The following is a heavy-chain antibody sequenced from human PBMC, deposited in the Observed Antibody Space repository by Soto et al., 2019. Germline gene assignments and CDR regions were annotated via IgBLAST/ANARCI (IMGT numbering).Heavy chain of an antibody. J-gene: IGHJ4*02. CDR3: ARSRKGSSSYYFDY. Sequence: VGSLRLSCAASGFTVSSNYMSWVRQAPGKGLEWVSVIYSGGSTYYADSVKGRFTISRDNSKNTLYLQMNSLRAEDTAVYYCARSRKGSSSYYFDYWGQGTLVTVSS. CDR1: GFTVSSNY. D-gene: IGHD6-6*01. CDR2: IYSGGST. V-gene: IGHV3-53*01.